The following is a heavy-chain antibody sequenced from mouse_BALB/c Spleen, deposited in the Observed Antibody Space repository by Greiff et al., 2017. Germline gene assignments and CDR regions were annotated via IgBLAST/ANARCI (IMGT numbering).Heavy chain of an antibody. V-gene: IGHV3-2*02. D-gene: IGHD1-1*01. CDR1: GYSITSDYA. Sequence: DVKLQESGPGLVKPSQSLSLTCTVTGYSITSDYAWNWIRQFPGNKLEWMGYISYSGSTSYNPSLKSRISITRDTSKNQFFLQLNSVTTEDTATYYCARGGTTVPYYAMDYWGQGTSVTVSS. CDR2: ISYSGST. CDR3: ARGGTTVPYYAMDY. J-gene: IGHJ4*01.